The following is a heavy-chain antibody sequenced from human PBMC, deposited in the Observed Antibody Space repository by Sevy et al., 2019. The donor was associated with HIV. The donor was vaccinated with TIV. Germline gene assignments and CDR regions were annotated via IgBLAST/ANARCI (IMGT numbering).Heavy chain of an antibody. CDR1: GFTFDDYA. V-gene: IGHV3-9*01. J-gene: IGHJ6*03. D-gene: IGHD6-6*01. Sequence: SLKISCAASGFTFDDYAMHWVRQAPGKGLEWVSGISWNSGSVGYADSVKGRFTISRDNAKNSLFLQMNTLRPEDTALYYCAKSIAARPKDSHHYMDVWGKGTTVTVSS. CDR3: AKSIAARPKDSHHYMDV. CDR2: ISWNSGSV.